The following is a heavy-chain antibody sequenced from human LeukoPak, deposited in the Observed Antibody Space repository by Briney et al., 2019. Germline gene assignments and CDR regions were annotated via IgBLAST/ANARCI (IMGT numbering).Heavy chain of an antibody. V-gene: IGHV1-69*13. CDR1: GGTFSSYA. CDR2: IIPIFGTA. D-gene: IGHD2-21*02. Sequence: GASVKVACKASGGTFSSYAISWVRQAPGQGLEWMGGIIPIFGTANYAQKFQGRVTITVDESTSTAYMELSSLRSEDTAVYYCARGFVVTTEEGYFDYWGQGTLVTVSS. J-gene: IGHJ4*02. CDR3: ARGFVVTTEEGYFDY.